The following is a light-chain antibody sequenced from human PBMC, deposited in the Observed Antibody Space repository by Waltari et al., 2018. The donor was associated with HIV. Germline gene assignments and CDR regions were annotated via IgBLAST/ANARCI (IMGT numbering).Light chain of an antibody. CDR3: QQRSNWPPRT. CDR2: DAS. CDR1: QSVSSY. J-gene: IGKJ2*01. V-gene: IGKV3-11*01. Sequence: EIVLQQSPATLSLSPGERATLSCSASQSVSSYLAWYQQKPGQAPRLLIYDASNRATGIPARFSGSGSGTDFTLTISSLEAEDFAVYYCQQRSNWPPRTFGQGTKLEIK.